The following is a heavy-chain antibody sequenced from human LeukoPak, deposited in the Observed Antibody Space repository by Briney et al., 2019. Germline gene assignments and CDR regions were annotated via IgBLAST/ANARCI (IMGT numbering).Heavy chain of an antibody. CDR3: AREERWLQFKDAFDI. D-gene: IGHD5-12*01. Sequence: SETLSLTCTVSGGSISSYYWSWIRRPPGKGLEWIGYIYYSGSTNYNPSLKSRVTISVDTSKNQFSLKLSSVTAADTAVYYCAREERWLQFKDAFDIWGQGTMVTVSS. CDR2: IYYSGST. J-gene: IGHJ3*02. V-gene: IGHV4-59*01. CDR1: GGSISSYY.